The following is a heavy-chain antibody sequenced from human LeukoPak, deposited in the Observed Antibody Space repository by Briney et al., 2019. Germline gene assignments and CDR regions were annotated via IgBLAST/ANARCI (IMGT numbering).Heavy chain of an antibody. Sequence: PGGSLRLSCAACGFTFSSYAMSWVRQAPGKGLEWVSAISGSGGSTYYADSVKGRFTISRDNSKNTLYPQMNSLRAEDTAVYYCAKAGGIAVATAFDYWGQGTLVTVSS. V-gene: IGHV3-23*01. CDR2: ISGSGGST. CDR3: AKAGGIAVATAFDY. CDR1: GFTFSSYA. D-gene: IGHD6-19*01. J-gene: IGHJ4*02.